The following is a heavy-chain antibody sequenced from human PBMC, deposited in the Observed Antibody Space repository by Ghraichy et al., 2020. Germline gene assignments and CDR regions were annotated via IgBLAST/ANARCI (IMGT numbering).Heavy chain of an antibody. CDR2: INRDGSTT. V-gene: IGHV3-74*01. Sequence: GGSLRLSCAASGIAFSRYWFHWVRQAPGKGLVWVSRINRDGSTTNYADSVKGRFTISRDDAKNTLYLQMSSLRAEDTAVYYCAADSPWLPDSSGRTGWFAPWGQGTLVTVSS. CDR1: GIAFSRYW. J-gene: IGHJ5*02. D-gene: IGHD3-22*01. CDR3: AADSPWLPDSSGRTGWFAP.